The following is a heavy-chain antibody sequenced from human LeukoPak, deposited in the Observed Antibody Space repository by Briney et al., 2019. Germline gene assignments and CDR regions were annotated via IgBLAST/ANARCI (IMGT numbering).Heavy chain of an antibody. J-gene: IGHJ4*02. CDR3: AREDYSGYCFDY. D-gene: IGHD5-12*01. Sequence: PGGSLRLSCAASGFTFSNYNMDWVRQAPGKGLEWVSSITSSTSYIYYADSVKGRFTISRDNAKNSLYLQMNSLRAEDTAVYYCAREDYSGYCFDYWGQGTLVTVSS. CDR1: GFTFSNYN. CDR2: ITSSTSYI. V-gene: IGHV3-21*01.